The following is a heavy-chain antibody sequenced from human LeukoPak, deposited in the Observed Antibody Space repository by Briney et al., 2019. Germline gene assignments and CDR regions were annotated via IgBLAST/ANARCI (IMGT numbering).Heavy chain of an antibody. Sequence: SETLSLTCTVSGGSISSYYWSWIRQPAGKGLEWIGRIYTGGSTNYNPSLKSRVTMSVDTSKNQFSLKLSSVTAADTAVYYCARDSGPDIVVVPAASTDAFDIWGQGTMVTVSS. CDR3: ARDSGPDIVVVPAASTDAFDI. V-gene: IGHV4-4*07. CDR2: IYTGGST. D-gene: IGHD2-2*01. J-gene: IGHJ3*02. CDR1: GGSISSYY.